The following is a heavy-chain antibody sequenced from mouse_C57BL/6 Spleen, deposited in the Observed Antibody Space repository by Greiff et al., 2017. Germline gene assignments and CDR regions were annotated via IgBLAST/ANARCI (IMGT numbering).Heavy chain of an antibody. CDR1: GYSFTSYY. V-gene: IGHV1-66*01. CDR3: ARSRGYSNGMDY. J-gene: IGHJ4*01. CDR2: IYPGSGNT. D-gene: IGHD2-5*01. Sequence: QVQLQQSGPELVKPGASVKISCKASGYSFTSYYIHWVKQRPGQGLEWIGWIYPGSGNTKYNEKFKGKATLTADTSSSTAYMQLSSLTSEDSAVYYCARSRGYSNGMDYWGQGTSVTVSS.